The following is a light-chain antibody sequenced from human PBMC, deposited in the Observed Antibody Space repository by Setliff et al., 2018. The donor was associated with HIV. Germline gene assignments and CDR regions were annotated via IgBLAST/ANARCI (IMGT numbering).Light chain of an antibody. CDR2: EVR. V-gene: IGLV2-14*01. J-gene: IGLJ1*01. Sequence: QSALTQPASVSGSPGQSLTISCTGTTSDVGGYNYVSWYQQHPGKAPKLIIYEVRNRPSGVSDRFSGSKSGNTASLTISGLQADDEADYYCSSYAITNTLPFGTGTKVTV. CDR1: TSDVGGYNY. CDR3: SSYAITNTLP.